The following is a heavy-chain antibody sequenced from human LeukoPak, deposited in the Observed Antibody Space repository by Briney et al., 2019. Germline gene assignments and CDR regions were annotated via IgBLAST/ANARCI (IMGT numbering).Heavy chain of an antibody. D-gene: IGHD3-10*01. J-gene: IGHJ4*02. CDR2: INHSGST. CDR1: GGSFSGYF. Sequence: PSETLSLTCAVYGGSFSGYFWSWIRQPPGKGLEWIGEINHSGSTNYNPSLKSRVTISVDTSKNQFSLKLSSVTAADTAVYYCARGSYYYGSGSYYNGGRPFDYWGQGTLVTVSS. V-gene: IGHV4-34*01. CDR3: ARGSYYYGSGSYYNGGRPFDY.